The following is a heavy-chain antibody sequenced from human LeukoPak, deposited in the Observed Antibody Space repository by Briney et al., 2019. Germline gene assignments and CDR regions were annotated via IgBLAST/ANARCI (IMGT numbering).Heavy chain of an antibody. D-gene: IGHD3-16*01. CDR2: MNPNSGNT. Sequence: ASVKVSCKASGYTFTSYDINWVRQATGQGLEWMGWMNPNSGNTGYAQKFQGRVTITRNTSISTAYMELSSLRSEDTAVYYCARDGVTFGGDDAFDIWGQGTMVTVSS. V-gene: IGHV1-8*03. CDR1: GYTFTSYD. J-gene: IGHJ3*02. CDR3: ARDGVTFGGDDAFDI.